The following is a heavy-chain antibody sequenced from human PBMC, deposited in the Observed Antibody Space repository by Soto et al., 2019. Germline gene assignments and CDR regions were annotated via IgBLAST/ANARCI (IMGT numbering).Heavy chain of an antibody. CDR2: ISSSSSVI. D-gene: IGHD7-27*01. CDR3: ARDLSWGSNWYYYMDV. Sequence: EVQLVESGGGLVQPGGSLRLSCATSGFILSDCAMNWVRQAPGKGLEWVSYISSSSSVIDYADSVKGRFTVSRDNARNSLYLQMNSLRAEDTGVYYCARDLSWGSNWYYYMDVWGKGTTVTVS. CDR1: GFILSDCA. V-gene: IGHV3-48*01. J-gene: IGHJ6*03.